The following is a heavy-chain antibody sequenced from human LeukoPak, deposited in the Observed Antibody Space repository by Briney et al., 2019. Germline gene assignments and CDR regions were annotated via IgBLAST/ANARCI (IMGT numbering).Heavy chain of an antibody. CDR1: GFTFDDYA. CDR2: ISGDGGST. J-gene: IGHJ4*02. CDR3: AREWGRIAVAGGPGY. D-gene: IGHD6-19*01. V-gene: IGHV3-43*02. Sequence: PGGSLGLSCAASGFTFDDYAMHWVRQAPGKGLEWVSLISGDGGSTYYADSVKGRFTISRDNSGNTLFLHMTSLRVEDTAVYYCAREWGRIAVAGGPGYWGQGALVTVSS.